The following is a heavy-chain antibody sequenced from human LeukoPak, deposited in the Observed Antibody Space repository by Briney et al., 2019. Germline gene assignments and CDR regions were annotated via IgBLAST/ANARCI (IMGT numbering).Heavy chain of an antibody. J-gene: IGHJ5*02. CDR3: TTDCAGSFSCYAKFHA. V-gene: IGHV3-15*01. Sequence: PGGSLRLSCAASGVDFSDVWMTWVRQVPGKGLEWVGRVRRKVDGGTTDYTAPVKGRFTISRDDSKNTVYLQMNSLKTEDTGVYYCTTDCAGSFSCYAKFHAWGQGTLVTVSS. CDR1: GVDFSDVW. CDR2: VRRKVDGGTT. D-gene: IGHD2-2*01.